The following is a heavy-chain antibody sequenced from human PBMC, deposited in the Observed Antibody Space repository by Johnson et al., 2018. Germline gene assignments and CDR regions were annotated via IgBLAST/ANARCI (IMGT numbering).Heavy chain of an antibody. J-gene: IGHJ3*02. CDR2: IYHGDSET. V-gene: IGHV5-51*03. D-gene: IGHD6-13*01. CDR1: GYTFTRNW. CDR3: ARLGYSGLSDAFDI. Sequence: VQLVQSGTEVKKPGDSLKISCKGSGYTFTRNWIGWVRQMPGKGLELMGIIYHGDSETRYSTSLPGHVPISADKSFSTAYLQWSSLKASDTAMYYCARLGYSGLSDAFDIWGQGTMVTVSS.